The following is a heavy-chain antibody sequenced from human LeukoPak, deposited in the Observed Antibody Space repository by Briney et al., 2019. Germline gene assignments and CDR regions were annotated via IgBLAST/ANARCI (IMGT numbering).Heavy chain of an antibody. V-gene: IGHV3-21*06. CDR3: AQSTYSSSWADTYYFYGMDV. J-gene: IGHJ6*02. D-gene: IGHD6-13*01. CDR1: GFTFSSGS. Sequence: GGSLRLSCAASGFTFSSGSMNWVRQAPGMGLEWVSCISSRGSHIYYADSVKGRFTISRDNAKNSLYLQMNGLRAEDTAVYYCAQSTYSSSWADTYYFYGMDVWGQGTTVTVS. CDR2: ISSRGSHI.